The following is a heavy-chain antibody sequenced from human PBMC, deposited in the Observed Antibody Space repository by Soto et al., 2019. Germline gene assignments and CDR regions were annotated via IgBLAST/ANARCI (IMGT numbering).Heavy chain of an antibody. J-gene: IGHJ4*02. CDR2: INHSGST. D-gene: IGHD3-10*01. CDR3: ARVPGTMVRGVFDY. V-gene: IGHV4-34*01. Sequence: SETLSLTCAVYGGSFSGYYWSWIRQPPGKGLEWIGEINHSGSTNYNPSLKSRVTISVDTSKNQFSLKLSSVTAADTAVYYCARVPGTMVRGVFDYWGQGTLVTVSS. CDR1: GGSFSGYY.